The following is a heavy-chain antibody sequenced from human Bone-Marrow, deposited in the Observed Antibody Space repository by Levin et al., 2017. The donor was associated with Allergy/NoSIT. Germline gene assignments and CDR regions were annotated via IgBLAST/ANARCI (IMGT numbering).Heavy chain of an antibody. CDR2: TTFSGTKS. J-gene: IGHJ4*02. V-gene: IGHV3-30*04. CDR3: ARLDY. CDR1: GITFNTYA. Sequence: GESLKISCVVSGITFNTYAFHWVRQAPGKELEWLAVTTFSGTKSYYADSVKGRFTISRDNSNNTLFLQMNSLRTDDTAVYYCARLDYWGQGILVTVSP.